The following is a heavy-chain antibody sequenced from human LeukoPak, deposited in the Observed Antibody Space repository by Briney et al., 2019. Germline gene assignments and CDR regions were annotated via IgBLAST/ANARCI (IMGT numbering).Heavy chain of an antibody. J-gene: IGHJ4*02. CDR3: ARDGVRDGLYFDY. D-gene: IGHD5-24*01. CDR1: GFTFSAHW. V-gene: IGHV3-7*01. CDR2: INQGGSEI. Sequence: GGSLRLSCAPSGFTFSAHWMSWVRQAPGKGLEWVANINQGGSEIQYVDSVKGRFTISRDNAKSALYLQMNSLRTEDTAVYYCARDGVRDGLYFDYWGQGTLVTVSS.